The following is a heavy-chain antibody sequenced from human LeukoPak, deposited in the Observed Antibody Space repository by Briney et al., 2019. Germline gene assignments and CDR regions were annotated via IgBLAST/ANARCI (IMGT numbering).Heavy chain of an antibody. Sequence: GGSLRLSCAASGFTFSSYAMSWVRQAPGKGLEWVSAISGSGGSTYYADSVKGRFTISRDNSKNTLYLQTNSLRAEDTAVYYCAKGLLWFGELSNYFDYWGQGTLVTVSS. D-gene: IGHD3-10*01. CDR3: AKGLLWFGELSNYFDY. CDR1: GFTFSSYA. J-gene: IGHJ4*02. CDR2: ISGSGGST. V-gene: IGHV3-23*01.